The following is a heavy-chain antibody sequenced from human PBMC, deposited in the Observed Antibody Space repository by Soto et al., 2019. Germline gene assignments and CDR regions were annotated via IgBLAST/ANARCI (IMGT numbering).Heavy chain of an antibody. CDR1: GYTFTSYG. Sequence: QVQLVQSGAEVKKPGASVKVSCKASGYTFTSYGISWVRQAPGQGLEWMGWISAYNGNTNYAQKLQGRVNMTTDTSTSTAYMELGSLGSDDTAVYYCATPWPYCSSTSCYQDYYYYGMDVWGQGTTVTVSS. V-gene: IGHV1-18*04. CDR2: ISAYNGNT. J-gene: IGHJ6*02. D-gene: IGHD2-2*01. CDR3: ATPWPYCSSTSCYQDYYYYGMDV.